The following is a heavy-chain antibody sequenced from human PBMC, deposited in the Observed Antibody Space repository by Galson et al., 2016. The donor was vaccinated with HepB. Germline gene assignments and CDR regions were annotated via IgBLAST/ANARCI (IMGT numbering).Heavy chain of an antibody. V-gene: IGHV1-69*13. D-gene: IGHD2-21*02. Sequence: SVKVSCKASGGTFRNFRIDWVRQAPGQGLEWMGGNIPLSQTPNYAQKFQVRVTITADESTSSSYMEVTSLKSEDTAVYYCASGGPSNQALLFPEPLRTWGQGTLVTVSS. CDR1: GGTFRNFR. CDR3: ASGGPSNQALLFPEPLRT. CDR2: NIPLSQTP. J-gene: IGHJ4*02.